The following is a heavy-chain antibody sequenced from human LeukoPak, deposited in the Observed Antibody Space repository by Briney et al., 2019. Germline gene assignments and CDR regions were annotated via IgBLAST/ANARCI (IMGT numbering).Heavy chain of an antibody. V-gene: IGHV3-23*01. J-gene: IGHJ4*02. Sequence: GGSLRLSCAASGFTFNTYAMTWVRQAPGKGLEWVASIRSDGGVTYYADSVKGRFTISRDNSKNTLYLQMNSLRAEDTAVYYCAKDQGTAGYWGQGTLVTVSS. CDR3: AKDQGTAGY. CDR1: GFTFNTYA. CDR2: IRSDGGVT. D-gene: IGHD1-1*01.